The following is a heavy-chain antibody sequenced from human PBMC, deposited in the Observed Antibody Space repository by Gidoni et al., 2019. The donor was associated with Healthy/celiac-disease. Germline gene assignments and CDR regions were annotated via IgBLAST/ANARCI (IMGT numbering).Heavy chain of an antibody. V-gene: IGHV4-31*03. CDR2: IYYSGST. J-gene: IGHJ4*02. Sequence: QVQLQESGPGLVKPSQTLSLTCPVSRGSISSGGYYWSWIRQHPGKGLEWIGYIYYSGSTYYNPSLKSRVTISVDTSKNQFSLKLSSVTAADTAVYYCARDGHMTTVTSDWGQGTLVTVSS. CDR3: ARDGHMTTVTSD. D-gene: IGHD4-17*01. CDR1: RGSISSGGYY.